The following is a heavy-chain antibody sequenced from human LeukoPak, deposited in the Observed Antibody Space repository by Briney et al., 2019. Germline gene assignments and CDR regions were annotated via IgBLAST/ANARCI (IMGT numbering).Heavy chain of an antibody. D-gene: IGHD3-3*01. CDR1: GGSLSSYY. V-gene: IGHV4-4*07. CDR2: IYTSGIT. Sequence: SETLSLTXTVSGGSLSSYYWSWIRQPAGKGLEWIGRIYTSGITNYNPSLKSRVTMSVDTSKNQFSLKLSPVTAADTAVYYCAREGKDDCWSGSYYYYYYMDVWGKGTTVTVSS. J-gene: IGHJ6*03. CDR3: AREGKDDCWSGSYYYYYYMDV.